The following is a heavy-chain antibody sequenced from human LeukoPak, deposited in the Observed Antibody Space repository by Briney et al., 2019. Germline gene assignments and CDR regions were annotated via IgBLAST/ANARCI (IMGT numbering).Heavy chain of an antibody. CDR2: INPNSGGT. V-gene: IGHV1-2*02. D-gene: IGHD6-13*01. Sequence: ASVKVSCKASGYTFTGYYMHWVRQAPGQGLEWMGCINPNSGGTNYAQKFQGRVTMTRDTSISTAYMELSRLRSDDTAVYYCARDQSSSWYYYYMDVWGKGTTVTISS. CDR3: ARDQSSSWYYYYMDV. CDR1: GYTFTGYY. J-gene: IGHJ6*03.